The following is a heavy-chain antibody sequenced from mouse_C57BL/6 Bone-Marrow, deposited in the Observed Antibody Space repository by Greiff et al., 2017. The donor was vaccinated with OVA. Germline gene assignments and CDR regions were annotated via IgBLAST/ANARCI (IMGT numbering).Heavy chain of an antibody. V-gene: IGHV3-6*01. J-gene: IGHJ2*01. D-gene: IGHD1-1*01. CDR3: ERKGYGSSYGDWDY. Sequence: EVKLQESGPGLVKPSQSLSLTCSVTGYSITSGYYWNWIRQFPGNQLEWMGYISYDGSNNYNPSLKNRIPITRDPSKNPFFLKLNRGTTEDKDTEESERKGYGSSYGDWDYWGKGTTLTVAS. CDR2: ISYDGSN. CDR1: GYSITSGYY.